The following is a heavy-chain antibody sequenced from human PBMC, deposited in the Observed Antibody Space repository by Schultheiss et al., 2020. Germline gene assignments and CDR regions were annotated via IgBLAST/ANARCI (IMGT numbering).Heavy chain of an antibody. J-gene: IGHJ6*03. Sequence: SETLSLTCTVSGGSISSGSYYWSWIRQPAGKGLEWIGYIYYNGNTNYNPSLQSRVTISIDTSKNQFSLKLSSVTAADTAVYYCARQDSYYYMDVWGKGTTVTVSS. V-gene: IGHV4-61*10. CDR1: GGSISSGSYY. CDR3: ARQDSYYYMDV. CDR2: IYYNGNT.